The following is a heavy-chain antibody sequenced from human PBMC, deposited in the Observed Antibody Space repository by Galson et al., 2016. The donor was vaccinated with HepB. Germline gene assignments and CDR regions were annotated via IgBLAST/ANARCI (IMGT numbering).Heavy chain of an antibody. D-gene: IGHD2-21*02. CDR2: ISYDGSNK. Sequence: SLRLSCAASGFTFSSYTMHWVRQAPGKGLEWVAVISYDGSNKYYADSVKGRFTISRDNPKNTPYLRMNSLRPEDTAVHYCARDNFGRLAYCGGDCYFPVYWGQGTLVTVPS. CDR1: GFTFSSYT. J-gene: IGHJ4*02. V-gene: IGHV3-30-3*01. CDR3: ARDNFGRLAYCGGDCYFPVY.